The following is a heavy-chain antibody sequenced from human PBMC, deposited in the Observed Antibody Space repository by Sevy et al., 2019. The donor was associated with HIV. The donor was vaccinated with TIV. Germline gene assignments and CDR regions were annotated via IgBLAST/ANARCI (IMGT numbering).Heavy chain of an antibody. V-gene: IGHV3-23*01. CDR2: ISHNGLGT. Sequence: GGSLRLSCAASGFPFSGYGMNWVRQAPGRGLEWVSSISHNGLGTYYVDSVRGRFTISRDNSKNTLSLQMNNLRAEDTAIYFCTKRGGDGHTIWADALDLWGQGTMVTVSS. J-gene: IGHJ3*01. CDR1: GFPFSGYG. D-gene: IGHD2-21*01. CDR3: TKRGGDGHTIWADALDL.